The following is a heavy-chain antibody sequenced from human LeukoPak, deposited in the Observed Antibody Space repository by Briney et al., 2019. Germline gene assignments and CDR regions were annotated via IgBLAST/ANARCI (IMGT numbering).Heavy chain of an antibody. CDR2: ISSGAGST. V-gene: IGHV3-23*01. Sequence: GGSLRLSCVASGFTFSSYSLSWVRQAPGKGLQWISTISSGAGSTFYADSVKGRFTISKDTSVNTLSLHMNSLRPEDTAVYYCVKGGASSSEGGWGQGTLVTVSS. CDR1: GFTFSSYS. J-gene: IGHJ4*02. D-gene: IGHD6-6*01. CDR3: VKGGASSSEGG.